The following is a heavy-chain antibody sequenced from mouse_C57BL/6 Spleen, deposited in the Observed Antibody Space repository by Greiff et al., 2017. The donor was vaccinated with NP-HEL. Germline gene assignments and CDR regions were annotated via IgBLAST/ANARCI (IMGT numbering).Heavy chain of an antibody. J-gene: IGHJ1*03. CDR2: IDPSDSET. D-gene: IGHD2-2*01. CDR3: ARRGYYGYFDV. Sequence: QVQLKQPGAELVRPGSSVKLSCKASGYTFTSYWMHWVKQRPIQGLEWIGNIDPSDSETHYNQKFKDKATLTVDKSSSTAYMQLSSLTSEDSAVYYCARRGYYGYFDVWGTGTTVTVSS. CDR1: GYTFTSYW. V-gene: IGHV1-52*01.